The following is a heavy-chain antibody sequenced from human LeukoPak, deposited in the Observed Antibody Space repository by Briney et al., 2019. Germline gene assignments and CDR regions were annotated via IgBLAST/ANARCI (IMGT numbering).Heavy chain of an antibody. CDR3: ASSREVTTENYFDY. Sequence: GSSVKVSCKASGGTFSSYTISWVRQAPGQGLEWMGRIITILGIANYAQKFQGRVTITADKSTSTAYMELSSLRSEDMAVYYCASSREVTTENYFDYWGQGTLVTVSS. D-gene: IGHD1-1*01. V-gene: IGHV1-69*02. CDR1: GGTFSSYT. CDR2: IITILGIA. J-gene: IGHJ4*02.